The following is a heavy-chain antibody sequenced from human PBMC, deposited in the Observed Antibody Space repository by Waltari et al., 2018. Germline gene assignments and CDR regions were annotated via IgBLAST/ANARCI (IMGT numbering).Heavy chain of an antibody. D-gene: IGHD3-3*01. CDR1: VFSVHSDS. CDR3: ARELQTDFYHFDF. Sequence: EVHVVESGGASVQPGGSLRLSCSGPVFSVHSDSFSWVRQVPGKGLEWLSHITGSGTTYYADSVKGRFTISRDNANNSLYLQMDSLRAEDTAVYYCARELQTDFYHFDFWGQGTLVTVSS. CDR2: ITGSGTT. J-gene: IGHJ4*02. V-gene: IGHV3-48*04.